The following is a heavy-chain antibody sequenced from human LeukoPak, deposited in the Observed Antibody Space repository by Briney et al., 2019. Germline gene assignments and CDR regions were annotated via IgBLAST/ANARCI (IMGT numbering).Heavy chain of an antibody. Sequence: SETLSLTCTVSGGSISGSYWSWLRQPAGKGLEWIGRIYTSGSTNYNPSLKSRVTISVDTSKNQFSLKLSSVTAADTAVYYCARSHYGSGSYYSVGDCWGQGTLVTVSS. D-gene: IGHD3-10*01. V-gene: IGHV4-4*07. CDR3: ARSHYGSGSYYSVGDC. CDR2: IYTSGST. J-gene: IGHJ4*02. CDR1: GGSISGSY.